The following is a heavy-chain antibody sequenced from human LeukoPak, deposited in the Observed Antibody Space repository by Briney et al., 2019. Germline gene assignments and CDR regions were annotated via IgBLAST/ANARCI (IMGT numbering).Heavy chain of an antibody. CDR3: ASGYSHETFDY. V-gene: IGHV1-69*13. CDR2: IIPIFGTA. J-gene: IGHJ4*02. Sequence: GASVKVSCKASGYTFTSYGISWVRQAPGQGLEWMGGIIPIFGTANYAQKFQGRVTITADESTSTAYMELSSLRSEDTAVYYCASGYSHETFDYWGQGTLVTVSS. CDR1: GYTFTSYG. D-gene: IGHD5-18*01.